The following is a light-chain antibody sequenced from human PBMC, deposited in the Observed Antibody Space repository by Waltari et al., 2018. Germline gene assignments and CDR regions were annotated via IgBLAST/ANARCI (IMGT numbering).Light chain of an antibody. CDR1: SSDIGGYNR. V-gene: IGLV2-14*01. CDR3: SSYASSSTFI. J-gene: IGLJ1*01. CDR2: EVS. Sequence: QAALTQSHSVSGSPGQSVTISCTGTSSDIGGYNRVSWYQQHPGKAPTLMIFEVSKWPSGLSDRFSGSKSGNTASLTISGLQAEDEADYYCSSYASSSTFIFGVGTRLTVL.